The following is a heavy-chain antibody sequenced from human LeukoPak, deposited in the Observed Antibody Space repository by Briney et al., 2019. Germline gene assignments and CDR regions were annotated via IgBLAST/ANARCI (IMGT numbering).Heavy chain of an antibody. CDR2: INPNSGGT. V-gene: IGHV1-2*02. Sequence: GASVKVSCKASGYTFTGYYMHWVRQAPGQGLEWMGWINPNSGGTNYAQTFQGRVTMTRDTSISTAYMELSRLRSDATAVYYCGMEGTALVPGDYWGQGTLVTVSS. CDR3: GMEGTALVPGDY. J-gene: IGHJ4*02. CDR1: GYTFTGYY. D-gene: IGHD5-18*01.